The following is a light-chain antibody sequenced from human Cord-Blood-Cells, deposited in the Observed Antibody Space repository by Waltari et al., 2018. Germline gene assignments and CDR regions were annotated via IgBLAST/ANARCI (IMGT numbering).Light chain of an antibody. CDR1: QSIRSS. CDR3: QQSYSTPSRT. Sequence: IQLTQSPSSLSASVGGRVTITCRASQSIRSSLNWYQQKPGKAPKLLIYAASSWQSGVPSRFSGSGSGTDFTLTISSLQPEDFATYYCQQSYSTPSRTFGGGTKVEIK. V-gene: IGKV1-39*01. J-gene: IGKJ4*01. CDR2: AAS.